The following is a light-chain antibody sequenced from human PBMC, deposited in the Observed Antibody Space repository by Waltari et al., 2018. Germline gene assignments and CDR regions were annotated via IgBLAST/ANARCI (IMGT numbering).Light chain of an antibody. CDR1: ALPRQY. CDR3: QSADKSGAYRV. CDR2: KDS. Sequence: YELTQPPSVSVSPGQTARIPCPGNALPRQYPSWYQQKPGQAPVLLIFKDSERPSGIPERFSGSNSGTTVTLTISEVQAEDESDYYCQSADKSGAYRVFGGGTKLTVL. V-gene: IGLV3-25*03. J-gene: IGLJ3*02.